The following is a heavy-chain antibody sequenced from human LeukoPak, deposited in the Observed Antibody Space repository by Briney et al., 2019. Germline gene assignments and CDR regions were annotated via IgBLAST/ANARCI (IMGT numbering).Heavy chain of an antibody. Sequence: ASVQVSCQDSGYTFNNYGIRGLRQAPGQGLEWMGWTTVYNGNTNYAQKFQGRVTMTTDTSTTTAYMELRSLRSDETAVYYCARGSRIAVAGTFLDNWFDPWGQGTLVTVSS. CDR3: ARGSRIAVAGTFLDNWFDP. D-gene: IGHD6-19*01. V-gene: IGHV1-18*01. J-gene: IGHJ5*02. CDR2: TTVYNGNT. CDR1: GYTFNNYG.